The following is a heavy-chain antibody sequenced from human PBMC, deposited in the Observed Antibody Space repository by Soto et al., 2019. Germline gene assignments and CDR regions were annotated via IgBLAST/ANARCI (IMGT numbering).Heavy chain of an antibody. CDR3: ARVGGDFWSGYQLDYYYYYGMDV. D-gene: IGHD3-3*01. Sequence: SETLSLTCTVSGGSICSSSYYWGWIRQPPGKGLEWIGSIYYSGSTYYNPSLKSRVTISVDTSKNQFSLKLSSVTAADTAVYYCARVGGDFWSGYQLDYYYYYGMDVWGQGTTVTV. J-gene: IGHJ6*02. V-gene: IGHV4-39*01. CDR2: IYYSGST. CDR1: GGSICSSSYY.